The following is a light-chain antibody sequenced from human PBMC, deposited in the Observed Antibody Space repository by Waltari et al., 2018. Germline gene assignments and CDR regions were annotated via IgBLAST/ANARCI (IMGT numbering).Light chain of an antibody. J-gene: IGLJ2*01. V-gene: IGLV2-11*01. CDR3: SSYAGSNTLV. CDR2: GVS. CDR1: SSDIGYYNA. Sequence: QAAPTQPPSVSGSPGQSVTISCSGTSSDIGYYNAVSWYQQHPGKAPKIKILGVSKRPPGGLGRFPGPKAGKQASLTNSGVQTEDEADYYCSSYAGSNTLVFGGGTRLTVL.